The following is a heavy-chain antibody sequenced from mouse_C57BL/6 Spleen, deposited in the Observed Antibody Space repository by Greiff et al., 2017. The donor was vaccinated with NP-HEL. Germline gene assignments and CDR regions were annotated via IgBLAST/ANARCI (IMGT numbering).Heavy chain of an antibody. V-gene: IGHV1-52*01. CDR1: GYTFTSYW. D-gene: IGHD1-1*01. J-gene: IGHJ4*01. Sequence: QVQLQQPGAELVRPGSSVKLSCKASGYTFTSYWMHWVKQRPIQGLEWIGNIDPSDSETHYNQKFKDKATLTVAKSSSTAYMQPSSLTSEDSAVYYCAIIYYYGSSPISDYWGQGTSVTVSS. CDR3: AIIYYYGSSPISDY. CDR2: IDPSDSET.